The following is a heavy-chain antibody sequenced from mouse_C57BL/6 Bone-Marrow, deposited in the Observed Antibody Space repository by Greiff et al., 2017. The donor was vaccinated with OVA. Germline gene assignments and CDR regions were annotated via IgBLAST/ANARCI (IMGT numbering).Heavy chain of an antibody. CDR1: GYTFTSST. Sequence: QVQLQQSGAELARPGASVKMSCKASGYTFTSSTMHWVKQRPGQGLEWIGYINPSSGYTKYNQKFKDKATLTADKSSSTAYMQLSSLTSEDSAVYYCARAEWLLQFFYFDYWGQGTTLTVSS. D-gene: IGHD2-3*01. J-gene: IGHJ2*01. CDR3: ARAEWLLQFFYFDY. CDR2: INPSSGYT. V-gene: IGHV1-4*01.